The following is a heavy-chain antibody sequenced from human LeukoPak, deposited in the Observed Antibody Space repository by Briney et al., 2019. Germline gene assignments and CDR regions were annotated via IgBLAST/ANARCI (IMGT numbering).Heavy chain of an antibody. J-gene: IGHJ4*02. Sequence: GGSLRLSCEASGFTFSSSWMNWVRQAPGKGLEWVANISQDGTYKNYVDSVKGRFTISRDNAKNSLCLQMNSLRAEDTAVYYCATDYYGYGTNWGQGTLVTVSS. CDR2: ISQDGTYK. D-gene: IGHD3-16*01. V-gene: IGHV3-7*01. CDR3: ATDYYGYGTN. CDR1: GFTFSSSW.